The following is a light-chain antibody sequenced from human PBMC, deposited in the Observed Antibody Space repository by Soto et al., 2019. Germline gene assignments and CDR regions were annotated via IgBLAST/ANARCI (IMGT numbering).Light chain of an antibody. CDR2: DVS. J-gene: IGLJ2*01. V-gene: IGLV2-14*01. Sequence: QSALTQPASVSGSPGQSVTISCTGTSSDVGGYNYVSWYQQHPGKAPKFMIYDVSNRPSGVSTRFSGSKSGNTASLTISGLQAEDEADYYCSSDTAGSTPVVFGGGTQLTVL. CDR3: SSDTAGSTPVV. CDR1: SSDVGGYNY.